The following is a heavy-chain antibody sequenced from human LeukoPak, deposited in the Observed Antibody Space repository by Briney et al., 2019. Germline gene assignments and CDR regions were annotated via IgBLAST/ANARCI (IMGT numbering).Heavy chain of an antibody. J-gene: IGHJ4*02. D-gene: IGHD3-10*01. CDR1: GGPVSSDSYS. Sequence: PSETLSLTCTVSGGPVSSDSYSWSCIPQPPGKGLEWIGHFYYSGSTNYNPSLKSHFTIPVDTSKIQFSLKLGSVTAADTAVYYWASTATLYYYGSGSYYPDYWGQGTLVTVSS. V-gene: IGHV4-61*01. CDR3: ASTATLYYYGSGSYYPDY. CDR2: FYYSGST.